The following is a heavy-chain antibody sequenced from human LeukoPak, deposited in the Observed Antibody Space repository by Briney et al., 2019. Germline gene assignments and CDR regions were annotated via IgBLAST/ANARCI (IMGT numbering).Heavy chain of an antibody. V-gene: IGHV4-4*02. CDR2: IYHSGST. J-gene: IGHJ4*02. Sequence: SGTLSLTCAVSGGSIGSSNWWSWVRQPPGKGLEWIGEIYHSGSTNYNPSLKSRVTISVDKSKNQFTLKLSSVTAADTAVYYCATPLYDFWSGYYFWGQGTLVTVSS. CDR3: ATPLYDFWSGYYF. CDR1: GGSIGSSNW. D-gene: IGHD3-3*01.